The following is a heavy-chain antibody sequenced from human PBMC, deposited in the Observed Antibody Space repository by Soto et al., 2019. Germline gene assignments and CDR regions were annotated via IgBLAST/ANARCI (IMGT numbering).Heavy chain of an antibody. J-gene: IGHJ4*02. CDR3: ARVFFGDCPPAGQVDY. CDR1: GFSLSNTIMG. CDR2: IFSNDEK. Sequence: QVTLKESGPVLVKPTETLTLTCTVSGFSLSNTIMGVSWIRQPPGKALEWLAHIFSNDEKSYSTSLKSRLTIAKDTSESQVVLTITNMDPVDTATYYGARVFFGDCPPAGQVDYWGQGTLVTVSS. D-gene: IGHD2-21*02. V-gene: IGHV2-26*01.